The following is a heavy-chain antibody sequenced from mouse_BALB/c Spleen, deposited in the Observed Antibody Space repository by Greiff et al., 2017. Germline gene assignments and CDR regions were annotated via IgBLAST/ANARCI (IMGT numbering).Heavy chain of an antibody. CDR2: IWAGGST. Sequence: VQLQESGPGLVAPSQSLSITCTVSGFSLTSYGVHWVRQPPGKGLEWLGVIWAGGSTNYNSALMSRLSISKDNSKSQVFLKMNSLQTDDTAMYYCARDPGSTMIYWFAYWGQGTLVTVSA. D-gene: IGHD2-4*01. CDR3: ARDPGSTMIYWFAY. CDR1: GFSLTSYG. V-gene: IGHV2-9*02. J-gene: IGHJ3*01.